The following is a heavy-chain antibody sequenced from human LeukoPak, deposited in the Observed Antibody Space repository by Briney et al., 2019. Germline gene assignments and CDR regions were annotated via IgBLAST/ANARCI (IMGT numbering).Heavy chain of an antibody. Sequence: GGSLRLSCAASGFSFSKYGMHWVRQAPGKGLEWVAFIRDDGSSKYYRDSMKGRFTVSRDNSKNTLYLQINGLRPDDTALYYCAPSSPPGHLDYWGQGTLVTVSS. CDR3: APSSPPGHLDY. J-gene: IGHJ4*02. CDR1: GFSFSKYG. CDR2: IRDDGSSK. V-gene: IGHV3-30*02.